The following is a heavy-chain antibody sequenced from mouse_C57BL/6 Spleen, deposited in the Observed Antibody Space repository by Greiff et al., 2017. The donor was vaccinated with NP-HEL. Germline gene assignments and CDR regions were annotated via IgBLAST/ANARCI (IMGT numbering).Heavy chain of an antibody. CDR2: IYPGDGDT. V-gene: IGHV1-82*01. D-gene: IGHD3-2*02. CDR3: ASRDSSAYVGALDY. Sequence: QVQLQQSGPELVKPGASVKISCKASGYAFSSSWMNWVKQRPGKGLEWIGRIYPGDGDTNYNGKFKGKATLTADKSSSTAYMQLSSLTSEDSAVYFCASRDSSAYVGALDYGGQGTSVTVSS. CDR1: GYAFSSSW. J-gene: IGHJ4*01.